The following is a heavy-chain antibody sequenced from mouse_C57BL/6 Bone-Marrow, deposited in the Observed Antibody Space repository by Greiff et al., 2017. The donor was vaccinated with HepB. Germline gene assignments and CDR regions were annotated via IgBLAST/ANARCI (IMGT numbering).Heavy chain of an antibody. CDR1: GFSFNTYA. CDR3: VRGITTEGFAY. J-gene: IGHJ3*01. Sequence: EVKLMESGGGLVQPKGSLKLSCAASGFSFNTYAMNWVRQAPGKGLEWVARIRSKSNNYATYYADSVKDRFTISRDDSESMLYLQMNNLKTEDTAMYYCVRGITTEGFAYWGQGTLVTVSA. CDR2: IRSKSNNYAT. D-gene: IGHD1-1*01. V-gene: IGHV10-1*01.